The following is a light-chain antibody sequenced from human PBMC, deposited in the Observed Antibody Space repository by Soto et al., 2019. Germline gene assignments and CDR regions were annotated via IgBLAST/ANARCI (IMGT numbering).Light chain of an antibody. Sequence: QSALTQPASVSGSPGQSITISCTGTNSDVGDYDYVSWYQQHPGKAPKLMIYEVSNRPSGVSNRFSGSKSGNAASLTISGLQAEDEADYYCSSYTSSGTVLFGGGTKLTVL. CDR3: SSYTSSGTVL. CDR1: NSDVGDYDY. CDR2: EVS. J-gene: IGLJ2*01. V-gene: IGLV2-14*01.